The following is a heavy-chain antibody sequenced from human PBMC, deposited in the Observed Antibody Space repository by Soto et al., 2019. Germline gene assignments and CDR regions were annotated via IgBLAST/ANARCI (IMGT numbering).Heavy chain of an antibody. J-gene: IGHJ4*02. V-gene: IGHV3-30-3*01. CDR2: ISYDGSND. CDR3: ARLGPLGVSASWISNYFDY. Sequence: PGGSLRLSCAASRFIFTRYAMHWVRRAPGKGLEWVAVISYDGSNDHYADSVKGRFTISRDNSKNTLYLQMNSLRVEDTAIYYCARLGPLGVSASWISNYFDYWGRGTLVTVSS. D-gene: IGHD5-12*01. CDR1: RFIFTRYA.